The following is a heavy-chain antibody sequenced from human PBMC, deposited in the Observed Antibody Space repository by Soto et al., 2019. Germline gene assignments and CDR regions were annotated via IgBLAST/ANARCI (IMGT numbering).Heavy chain of an antibody. J-gene: IGHJ5*02. CDR2: ISYDGSNK. V-gene: IGHV3-30-3*01. Sequence: PGGSLRLSCAASGFTFSGYSMHWVRQAPGKGLEWVAVISYDGSNKYYADSVKGRFTISRDNSKNTLYLQMNSLRAEDTAVYYCARAMSGIIDSFDPWGQAILVTVSS. D-gene: IGHD3-10*01. CDR1: GFTFSGYS. CDR3: ARAMSGIIDSFDP.